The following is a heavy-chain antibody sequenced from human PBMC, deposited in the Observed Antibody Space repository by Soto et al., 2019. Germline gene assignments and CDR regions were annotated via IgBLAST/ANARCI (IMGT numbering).Heavy chain of an antibody. Sequence: SEALSLTWAVYGGSFSGYYWSWIRQPPGKGLEWIGEINHSGSTNYNPSLKSRVTISVDTSKNQFSLKLSSVTAADTAVYYCARGSQWPLTGLFDYWGQGTLVTVSA. CDR2: INHSGST. J-gene: IGHJ4*02. CDR3: ARGSQWPLTGLFDY. V-gene: IGHV4-34*01. D-gene: IGHD6-19*01. CDR1: GGSFSGYY.